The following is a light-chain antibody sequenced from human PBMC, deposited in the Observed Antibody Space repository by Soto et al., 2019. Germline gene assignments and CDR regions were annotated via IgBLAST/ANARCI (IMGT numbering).Light chain of an antibody. V-gene: IGKV1-12*01. CDR3: QQANNVPLT. CDR2: AAS. CDR1: QGINNW. J-gene: IGKJ4*01. Sequence: DIQMTQSPSSVSASVGDTVSITCRASQGINNWLAWYQQKPGKAPQVLIYAASSLQSGVPSRFSGSGFGTDFTLTITSLQPEDFATYFCQQANNVPLTFGGGTKIGIK.